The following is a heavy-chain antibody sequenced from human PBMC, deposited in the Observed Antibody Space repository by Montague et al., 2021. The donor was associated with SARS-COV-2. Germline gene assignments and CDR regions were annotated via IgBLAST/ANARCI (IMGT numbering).Heavy chain of an antibody. J-gene: IGHJ4*02. CDR3: ARGRQHFNMIVVVMTGGEYYLDF. V-gene: IGHV4-34*01. D-gene: IGHD3-22*01. Sequence: SETLSLTCAVYGGSFSDYFWTWIRQPPGKGLEWIGEINHRGSTNYNPSLKSRVTISVDTSKNQFSLKLSSVTAADTAVYYCARGRQHFNMIVVVMTGGEYYLDFWGQGTLVTVSS. CDR1: GGSFSDYF. CDR2: INHRGST.